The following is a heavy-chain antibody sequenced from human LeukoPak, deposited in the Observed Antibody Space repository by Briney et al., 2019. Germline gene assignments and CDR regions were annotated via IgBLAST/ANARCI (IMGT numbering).Heavy chain of an antibody. D-gene: IGHD3-22*01. Sequence: PGGSLRLSCAASGFXFXXYLMHXXRXSPGEGLVWVSRTNNXGSSTVYADSVKGRFPISRDNAKNTLYLQMNSLRAEDTAVYYCARDLFYDSSGYYASDSWGQGTLVTVSS. CDR3: ARDLFYDSSGYYASDS. CDR2: TNNXGSST. J-gene: IGHJ4*02. CDR1: GFXFXXYL. V-gene: IGHV3-74*01.